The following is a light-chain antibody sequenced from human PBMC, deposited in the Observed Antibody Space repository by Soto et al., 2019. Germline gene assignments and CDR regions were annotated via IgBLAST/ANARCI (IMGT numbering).Light chain of an antibody. CDR2: AAS. V-gene: IGKV3-20*01. J-gene: IGKJ5*01. Sequence: EIVLTQSPGTLSLSPGERATLSFGASQSVSSSYLAWYQQRPGQAPRLLIFAASSRATGIPDRFSGSGSETDFTLTINRLEPEHFAVYYCQQYGVSPLTFGQGTRLEIK. CDR1: QSVSSSY. CDR3: QQYGVSPLT.